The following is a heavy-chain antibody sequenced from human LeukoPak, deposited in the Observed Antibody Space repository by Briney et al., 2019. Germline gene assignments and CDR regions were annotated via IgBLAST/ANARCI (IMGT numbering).Heavy chain of an antibody. D-gene: IGHD2-15*01. CDR2: INPSGGTSDGT. V-gene: IGHV1-46*01. CDR3: ARSPKMVCTPTRCVGSWFDP. J-gene: IGHJ5*02. CDR1: VNTFTSDY. Sequence: ASVKVSCKASVNTFTSDYMHWVRQAPGQGLEWMGMINPSGGTSDGTRYAQRFQGRLTVTSDTSTSTVYMELSSLSSEDTAVYYCARSPKMVCTPTRCVGSWFDPWGQGTLVTVS.